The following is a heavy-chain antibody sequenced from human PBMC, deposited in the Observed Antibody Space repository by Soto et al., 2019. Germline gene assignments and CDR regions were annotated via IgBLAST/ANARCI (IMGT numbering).Heavy chain of an antibody. J-gene: IGHJ5*02. V-gene: IGHV4-31*03. D-gene: IGHD6-19*01. CDR1: GGSILGGGDY. Sequence: PTEILSLNCTFSGGSILGGGDYRKWIRQPPGKGLEWIGYIYYSGSTYYNPSLKSRVTISVDTSKNQFSLKLSSVTAADTAVYYCARATVAGRGNWFDPWGQGTLVTVSS. CDR2: IYYSGST. CDR3: ARATVAGRGNWFDP.